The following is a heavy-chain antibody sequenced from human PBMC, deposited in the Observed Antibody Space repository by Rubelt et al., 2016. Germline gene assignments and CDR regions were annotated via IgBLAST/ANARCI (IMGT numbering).Heavy chain of an antibody. J-gene: IGHJ4*02. CDR3: ARHEYGSETSCYDI. Sequence: QVKLQESGPGLVKPSETLSLTCTVSGGSISDYHWSWIRQPPGKGLEWIGYVHYTGSTNYNPSLESRVVISVDTSKNQFSLRLSSVTAADTAVYYCARHEYGSETSCYDIWGQGSLVTVSS. D-gene: IGHD2-2*01. V-gene: IGHV4-59*08. CDR2: VHYTGST. CDR1: GGSISDYH.